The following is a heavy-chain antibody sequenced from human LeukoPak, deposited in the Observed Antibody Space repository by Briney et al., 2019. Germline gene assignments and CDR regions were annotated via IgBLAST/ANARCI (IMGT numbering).Heavy chain of an antibody. CDR2: ISGSGGST. D-gene: IGHD3-22*01. CDR1: GFTFSSYA. CDR3: AKVRDYHDSSGYLDAFDI. J-gene: IGHJ3*02. V-gene: IGHV3-23*01. Sequence: GGSLRLSCAASGFTFSSYAMSWVRQAPGKGLEWVSAISGSGGSTYYADSVKGRFTISRDNSKNTLYLQMNSLRAEDTAVYYCAKVRDYHDSSGYLDAFDIWGQGTMVTVSS.